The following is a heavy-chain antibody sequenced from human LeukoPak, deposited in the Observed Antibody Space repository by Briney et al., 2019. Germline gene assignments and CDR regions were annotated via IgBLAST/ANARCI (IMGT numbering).Heavy chain of an antibody. V-gene: IGHV4-59*01. CDR2: IYYSGST. J-gene: IGHJ4*02. D-gene: IGHD5-24*01. Sequence: KPSETLSLTCTVSGGSISSYYWSWIRQPPGKGLEWIGYIYYSGSTNYNPSLKSRVTISVDTSKNQFSLKLSSVTAADTAVYYCAAWRLYYFDYWGQGTLVTVSS. CDR1: GGSISSYY. CDR3: AAWRLYYFDY.